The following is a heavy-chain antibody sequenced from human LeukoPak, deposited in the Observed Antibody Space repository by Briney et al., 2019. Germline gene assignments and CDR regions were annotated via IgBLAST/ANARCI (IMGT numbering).Heavy chain of an antibody. J-gene: IGHJ4*02. CDR2: IYSGGST. D-gene: IGHD2-15*01. CDR1: GFTFSYYY. Sequence: GGSLRLSCAASGFTFSYYYMSWVRQAPGKGLEWVSVIYSGGSTYYADSVKGRFTISRDNSKNTLYLQMNSLRAEDTAVYYCARGIVVVVAATDGYYFDYWGQGTLVTVSS. CDR3: ARGIVVVVAATDGYYFDY. V-gene: IGHV3-53*01.